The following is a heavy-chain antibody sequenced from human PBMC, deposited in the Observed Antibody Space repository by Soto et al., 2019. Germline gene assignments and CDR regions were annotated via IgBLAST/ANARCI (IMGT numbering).Heavy chain of an antibody. CDR2: IKQDGSEK. CDR1: GFTFSSYW. CDR3: ARDPQPRNDSGGHDY. Sequence: EVQLVESGGGLVQPGGSLRLSCAASGFTFSSYWMSWVRQAPGKGLEWVANIKQDGSEKQYVDSVRGRFTISRDNAENSLYLQMNSLRVEDTAVYYCARDPQPRNDSGGHDYWGQGTLVTVSS. D-gene: IGHD4-17*01. J-gene: IGHJ4*02. V-gene: IGHV3-7*01.